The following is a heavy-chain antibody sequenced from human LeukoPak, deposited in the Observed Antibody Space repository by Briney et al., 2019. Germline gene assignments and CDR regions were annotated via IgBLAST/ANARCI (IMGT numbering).Heavy chain of an antibody. V-gene: IGHV3-15*01. CDR3: TTDATMVRGVLYAFDI. J-gene: IGHJ3*02. D-gene: IGHD3-10*01. CDR2: INSKTDGGTT. Sequence: GGSLRLSCAASGFTFSNAWMSWVRQAPGKRLEWVGRINSKTDGGTTDYAAPVKGRFTISRDDSKNRLYLQMNSLKTEDTAVYYCTTDATMVRGVLYAFDIWGQGTMVTVSS. CDR1: GFTFSNAW.